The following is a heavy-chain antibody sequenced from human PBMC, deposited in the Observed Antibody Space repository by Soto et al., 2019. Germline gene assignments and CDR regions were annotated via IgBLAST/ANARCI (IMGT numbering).Heavy chain of an antibody. Sequence: GGSLRLSCAASGFTFSTYGMQWVRQAPGKGLEWVAVISYDGYLKYYVDAVKGRFTVARDNSKNTLFLGMNSLRVEDTAVYFCAKDFKVSGSHYGTLNYYYGMDVWGQGTTVTVSS. CDR2: ISYDGYLK. D-gene: IGHD3-10*01. J-gene: IGHJ6*02. CDR1: GFTFSTYG. CDR3: AKDFKVSGSHYGTLNYYYGMDV. V-gene: IGHV3-30*18.